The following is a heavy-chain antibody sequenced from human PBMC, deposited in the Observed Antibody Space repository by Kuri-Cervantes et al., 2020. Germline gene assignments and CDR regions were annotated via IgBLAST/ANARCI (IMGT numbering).Heavy chain of an antibody. V-gene: IGHV4-34*01. CDR1: GGSFSGYY. CDR2: INHSGST. CDR3: ARAYCSGGSCYGAQIDY. D-gene: IGHD2-15*01. J-gene: IGHJ4*02. Sequence: SETLSLTCAVYGGSFSGYYWSWIRQPPGKGLEWIGEINHSGSTNYNPSLKSRVTISVDTSKNQFSLKLSSVTAADTAVYYCARAYCSGGSCYGAQIDYWGQGTLVTVSS.